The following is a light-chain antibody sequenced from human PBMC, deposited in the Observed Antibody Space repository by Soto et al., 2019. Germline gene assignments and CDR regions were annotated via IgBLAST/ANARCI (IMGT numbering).Light chain of an antibody. J-gene: IGLJ3*02. CDR1: SSNIRNNA. V-gene: IGLV1-44*01. CDR2: NRN. Sequence: QPVLTQTPSASGTPGQTVTISCSGSSSNIRNNAVSWYQQFPGTAPKLLIYNRNHRPAGDPDRFPGYKSGPSAALALRWLKSEDGVDSYCATWGDRLNDPGVFGGGTKLTVL. CDR3: ATWGDRLNDPGV.